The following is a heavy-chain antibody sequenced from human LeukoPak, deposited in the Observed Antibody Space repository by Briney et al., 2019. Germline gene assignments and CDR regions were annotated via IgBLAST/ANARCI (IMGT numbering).Heavy chain of an antibody. V-gene: IGHV4-34*01. Sequence: SETLSLTCAVYGGSFSGYYWSWIRQPPGKGLEWIGEINHSGSTNYNPSLKSRVTISVDTSKNQFSLKLSSVTAADTAVYHCVWVVVSGYYYMDVWGKGTTVTVSS. CDR2: INHSGST. CDR3: VWVVVSGYYYMDV. CDR1: GGSFSGYY. J-gene: IGHJ6*03. D-gene: IGHD2-15*01.